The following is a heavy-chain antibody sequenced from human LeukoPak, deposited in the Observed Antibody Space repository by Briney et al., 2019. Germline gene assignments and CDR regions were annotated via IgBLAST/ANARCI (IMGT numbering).Heavy chain of an antibody. V-gene: IGHV3-21*01. J-gene: IGHJ4*02. Sequence: AGGSLRLCCAASGFTFSSYSMNWVRHAPGKGLEWVSSISSSSSYIYYADSVKGRFTISRDNAKNSLYLQMNSLRAEDTAVYYCARWAPTERGYSYGVDYWGQGTLVTVSS. D-gene: IGHD5-18*01. CDR1: GFTFSSYS. CDR3: ARWAPTERGYSYGVDY. CDR2: ISSSSSYI.